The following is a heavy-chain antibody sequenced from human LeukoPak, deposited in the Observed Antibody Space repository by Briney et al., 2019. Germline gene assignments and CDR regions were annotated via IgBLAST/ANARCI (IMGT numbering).Heavy chain of an antibody. J-gene: IGHJ4*02. CDR1: GGSISSYY. V-gene: IGHV4-59*12. CDR2: IYYSGST. CDR3: ARGESYSSGWYVGYYFDY. D-gene: IGHD6-19*01. Sequence: SETLSLTYTVSGGSISSYYWSWIRQPPGKGLEWIGHIYYSGSTNYNPSLKSRVTISVDTSKNQFSLKLSSVTAADTAVYYCARGESYSSGWYVGYYFDYWGQGTLVTVSS.